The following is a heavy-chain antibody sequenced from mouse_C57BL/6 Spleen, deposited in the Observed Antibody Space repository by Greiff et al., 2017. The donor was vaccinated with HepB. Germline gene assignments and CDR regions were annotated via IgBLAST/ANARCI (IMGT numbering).Heavy chain of an antibody. CDR1: GYAFTNYL. CDR2: INPGSGGT. J-gene: IGHJ2*01. D-gene: IGHD1-1*01. Sequence: QVQLQQSGAELVRPGTSVKVSCKASGYAFTNYLIEWVKQRPGQGLEWIGVINPGSGGTNYNEKFKGKATLTADKSSSTAYMQLSSLTSEDSAVYFCARGYYGSYGDFDYWGQGTTLTVSS. CDR3: ARGYYGSYGDFDY. V-gene: IGHV1-54*01.